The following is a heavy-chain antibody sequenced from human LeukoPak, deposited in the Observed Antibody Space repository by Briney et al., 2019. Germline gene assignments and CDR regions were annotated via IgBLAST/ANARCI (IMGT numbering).Heavy chain of an antibody. D-gene: IGHD3-22*01. Sequence: ASVKVSCKASGYTFTAYYMHWVRQAPGQGLEWMGWINPSNGDTNYPQKFQGRVTMTRDTSISTAYMELTSLRSDDTAVYYCATPYYYDNSGYQFCDIWGQGTMITVSS. CDR3: ATPYYYDNSGYQFCDI. CDR2: INPSNGDT. V-gene: IGHV1-2*02. CDR1: GYTFTAYY. J-gene: IGHJ3*02.